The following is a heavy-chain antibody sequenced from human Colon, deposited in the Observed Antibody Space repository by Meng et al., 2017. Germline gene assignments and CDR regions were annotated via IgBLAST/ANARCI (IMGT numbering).Heavy chain of an antibody. V-gene: IGHV4-31*03. J-gene: IGHJ4*02. D-gene: IGHD3-10*01. CDR3: ARGLKGSLEF. Sequence: QVQLQGSGPGLVPPSQTLSLLCSVSGDSITRGGYHWSWVRQRPGRGLEWVGHIYYGGSAFYNPALRSRLTMSTDRSANQFSLRVTSVTAADTATYFCARGLKGSLEFWGQGALVTVSS. CDR1: GDSITRGGYH. CDR2: IYYGGSA.